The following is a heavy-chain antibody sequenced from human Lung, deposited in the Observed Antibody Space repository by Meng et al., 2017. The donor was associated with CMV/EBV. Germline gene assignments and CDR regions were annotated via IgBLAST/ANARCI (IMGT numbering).Heavy chain of an antibody. D-gene: IGHD4-17*01. CDR3: ARDYGNDY. CDR1: GFTFSGYS. Sequence: GESLKISCVASGFTFSGYSMNWVRQTPGKGLEWVSSISSSSSYIYHADSVKGRFTISRDNAKNSLYLQMNSLRAEDTAVYYCARDYGNDYWGQGTLVTVSS. J-gene: IGHJ4*02. CDR2: ISSSSSYI. V-gene: IGHV3-21*01.